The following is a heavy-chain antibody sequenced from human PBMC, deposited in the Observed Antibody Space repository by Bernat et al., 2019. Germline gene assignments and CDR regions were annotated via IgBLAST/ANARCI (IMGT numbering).Heavy chain of an antibody. CDR2: IIPLFGTA. CDR3: ARGSSDCSRSSCPYDY. J-gene: IGHJ4*02. D-gene: IGHD2-2*01. Sequence: QVQLVQSGAEVKKPGSSVKVSCKASGGTFSRHAINWVRQAPGQGLEWLGGIIPLFGTASYEQKFQGRVTSTADESTSTAYMDLSSLRSEDTAVYYCARGSSDCSRSSCPYDYWGQGILVTVSS. V-gene: IGHV1-69*01. CDR1: GGTFSRHA.